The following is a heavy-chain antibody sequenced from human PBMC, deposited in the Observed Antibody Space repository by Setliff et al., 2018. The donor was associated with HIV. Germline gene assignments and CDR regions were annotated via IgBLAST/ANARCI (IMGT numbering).Heavy chain of an antibody. CDR1: GYTFTGYF. J-gene: IGHJ3*02. CDR3: ATKVYCTNGVCLDAFDI. CDR2: IIPNSAGT. Sequence: ASVKVSCKASGYTFTGYFIHWVRQAPGQGLEWMVRIIPNSAGTNYAQKFQGRVTMTRDTSISTAYMELSRLRSDDTAVYYCATKVYCTNGVCLDAFDIWGQGTMVTV. V-gene: IGHV1-2*06. D-gene: IGHD2-8*01.